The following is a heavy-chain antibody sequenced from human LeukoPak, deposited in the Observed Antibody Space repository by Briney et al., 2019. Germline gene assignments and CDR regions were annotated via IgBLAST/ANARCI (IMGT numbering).Heavy chain of an antibody. CDR3: ARWYCSSTSCRAFDY. CDR1: GFTFNNYA. V-gene: IGHV3-21*01. D-gene: IGHD2-2*01. CDR2: ISGSSRYI. J-gene: IGHJ4*02. Sequence: GGSLRLSCAASGFTFNNYAMTWVRQAPGKGLEWVSSISGSSRYIYYADSMKGRFTISRDNAKNSLYLQLNSLRAEDTAVYYCARWYCSSTSCRAFDYWGQGTLVTVSS.